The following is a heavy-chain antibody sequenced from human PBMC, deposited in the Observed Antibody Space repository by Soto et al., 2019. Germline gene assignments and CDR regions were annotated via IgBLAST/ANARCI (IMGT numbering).Heavy chain of an antibody. CDR3: ARGQCTTTSCYSFDS. V-gene: IGHV4-59*02. D-gene: IGHD2-2*01. J-gene: IGHJ4*02. CDR2: VHSTGNT. Sequence: SETLSLTCTVSGGSVSGFYWSWIRQPPGKGLNWIGYVHSTGNTNYNPSLKSRVTISVETSDNQFSLKLSSVTAADTAVYYCARGQCTTTSCYSFDSWGQGTLVTVSS. CDR1: GGSVSGFY.